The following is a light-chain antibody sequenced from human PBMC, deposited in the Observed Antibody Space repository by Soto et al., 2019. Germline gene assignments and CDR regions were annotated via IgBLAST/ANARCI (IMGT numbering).Light chain of an antibody. J-gene: IGKJ1*01. CDR2: GAS. V-gene: IGKV3-20*01. CDR3: QQYSSPGT. CDR1: QSVSNNY. Sequence: VLTQSPGTLPLSPAARATLSCRASQSVSNNYLAWYQQKPGQAPRLLIYGASNRATGIPDRFSGGASGTLFTLTISMQAPEVVAVYYCQQYSSPGTFGQGTKVDIK.